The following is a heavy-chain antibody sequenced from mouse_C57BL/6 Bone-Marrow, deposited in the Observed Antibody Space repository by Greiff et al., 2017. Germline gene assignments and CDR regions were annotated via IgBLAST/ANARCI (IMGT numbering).Heavy chain of an antibody. Sequence: EVKLQESGGGLVKPGGSLKLSCAASGFTFSSYAMSWVRQTPEKMLAWVATISDGGSYTYYPDNVKGRFTISRDNAKNNLYLQLSHLKSEDTAMYYCARSTTVGYAMDYWGQGTSVTVSS. CDR3: ARSTTVGYAMDY. V-gene: IGHV5-4*03. CDR2: ISDGGSYT. J-gene: IGHJ4*01. CDR1: GFTFSSYA. D-gene: IGHD1-1*01.